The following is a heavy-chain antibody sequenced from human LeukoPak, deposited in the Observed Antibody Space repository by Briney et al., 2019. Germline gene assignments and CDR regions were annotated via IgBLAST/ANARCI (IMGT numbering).Heavy chain of an antibody. CDR1: GFIFSTFW. V-gene: IGHV3-7*02. D-gene: IGHD6-6*01. Sequence: HAGGSLRLSCAASGFIFSTFWMTWVRQAPGKGLEWVANIKRDGSEKYYVDSVKGRFTISRDNAKNSLYLQMNSLRAEDTAVYYCARTARVLDYWGQGTLVTVSS. J-gene: IGHJ4*02. CDR3: ARTARVLDY. CDR2: IKRDGSEK.